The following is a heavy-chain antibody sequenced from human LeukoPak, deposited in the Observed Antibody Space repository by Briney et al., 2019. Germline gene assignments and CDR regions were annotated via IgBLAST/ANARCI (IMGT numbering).Heavy chain of an antibody. CDR2: VYYSGST. J-gene: IGHJ5*02. CDR1: GGSISNYY. CDR3: ARVVAGRRFDP. V-gene: IGHV4-59*01. Sequence: PSETLSLTCTVSGGSISNYYWSWIRQPPGKGLEWIGYVYYSGSTNYNPSLKSRVTISVDTSKNQFSLKLSSVTAADTAVYYCARVVAGRRFDPWGQGTLVTVSS. D-gene: IGHD6-19*01.